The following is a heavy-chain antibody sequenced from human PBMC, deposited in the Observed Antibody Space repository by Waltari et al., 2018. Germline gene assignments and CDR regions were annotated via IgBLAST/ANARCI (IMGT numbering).Heavy chain of an antibody. Sequence: QVQLVQSGAEGKKPGASGKVSCKTSGFTFTSYGISWVRQAPGQGLEWMGWISAYNGNTNSAQKLQGRVTMTTDTSTSTAYMELRSLRSDDTAVYYCARDKSVYSNQPIDYWGQGTLVTVSS. CDR2: ISAYNGNT. D-gene: IGHD6-13*01. CDR3: ARDKSVYSNQPIDY. CDR1: GFTFTSYG. V-gene: IGHV1-18*04. J-gene: IGHJ4*02.